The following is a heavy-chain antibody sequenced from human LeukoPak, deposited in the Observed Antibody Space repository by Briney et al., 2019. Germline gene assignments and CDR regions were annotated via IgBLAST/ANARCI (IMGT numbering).Heavy chain of an antibody. J-gene: IGHJ3*02. D-gene: IGHD3-16*02. Sequence: GGSLRLSCAASGFTVSSNYMSWVRQAPGKGLEWVSVIYSGGSTYYADSVKDRFTISRDNSKNTLYLQMNSLRAEDTAVYYCARGGMITFGGVIASDAFDIWGQGTMVTVSS. V-gene: IGHV3-53*01. CDR2: IYSGGST. CDR1: GFTVSSNY. CDR3: ARGGMITFGGVIASDAFDI.